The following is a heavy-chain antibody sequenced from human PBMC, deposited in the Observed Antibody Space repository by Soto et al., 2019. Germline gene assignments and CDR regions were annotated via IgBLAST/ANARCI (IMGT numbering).Heavy chain of an antibody. V-gene: IGHV3-23*01. D-gene: IGHD6-19*01. Sequence: EVQLLESGGGLVQPGGSLRLSCAASGFSFSTYALSWVRQAPGKGLDWVSVISGSGGSTDYAGSVKGRFTISRDNTKNALYLQMNSLRAEDTALYYCAKVCGSGWFDAFDIWGQGTMVTVSS. J-gene: IGHJ3*02. CDR2: ISGSGGST. CDR1: GFSFSTYA. CDR3: AKVCGSGWFDAFDI.